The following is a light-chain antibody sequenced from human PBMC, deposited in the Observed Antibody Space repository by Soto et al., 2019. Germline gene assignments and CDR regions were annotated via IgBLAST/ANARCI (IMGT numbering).Light chain of an antibody. V-gene: IGLV2-14*01. CDR1: SSDDGGYNY. CDR3: SSYTSSNTEV. Sequence: QSVLTHPASVSGSPGQSITISCTGTSSDDGGYNYLSWYQQHPGTAPKLMIYDVGSRPSGVSNRFSGSKSGNTASLTISGLQAEDEADYYCSSYTSSNTEVFGTGTEVTVL. J-gene: IGLJ1*01. CDR2: DVG.